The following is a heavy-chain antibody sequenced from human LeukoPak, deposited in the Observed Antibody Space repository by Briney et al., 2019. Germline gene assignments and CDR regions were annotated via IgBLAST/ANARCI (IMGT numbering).Heavy chain of an antibody. V-gene: IGHV3-7*01. J-gene: IGHJ4*02. CDR3: ARGSSGWYGRDCFDY. Sequence: GGSLRLSCAASGFTFSSYWMSWVRQAPGKGLEWVANIKQDGSEKYYVDSVKGRLTISRDNAKNSLYLQMNSLRAEDTAVYYCARGSSGWYGRDCFDYWGQGTLVTVSS. CDR2: IKQDGSEK. CDR1: GFTFSSYW. D-gene: IGHD6-19*01.